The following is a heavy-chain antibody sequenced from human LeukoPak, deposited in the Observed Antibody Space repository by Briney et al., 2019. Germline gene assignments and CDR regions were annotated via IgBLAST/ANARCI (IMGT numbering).Heavy chain of an antibody. CDR3: ARGQTHWGSYRYTS. J-gene: IGHJ1*01. D-gene: IGHD3-16*02. CDR1: GYSFTSYW. Sequence: PGESLQISCKGSGYSFTSYWIGWVRQMPGKGLEWMGIIYPGDSDTRYSPSFQGQVTISADKSISTAYLQWSSLKASDTAMYNCARGQTHWGSYRYTSWGQGTVVSVSS. CDR2: IYPGDSDT. V-gene: IGHV5-51*01.